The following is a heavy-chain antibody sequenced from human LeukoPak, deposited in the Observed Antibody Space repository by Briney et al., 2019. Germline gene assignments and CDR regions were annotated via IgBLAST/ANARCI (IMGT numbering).Heavy chain of an antibody. Sequence: GGSLRLSCAASGFTFSSYWMSWVRQAPGKGLEWVANIKQDGSEKYYVDSVKGRFTISRDNSKNTLYLQMNSLRAEDTAVYYCAFALYYGSGSYLDFDYWGQGTLVTVSS. V-gene: IGHV3-7*03. J-gene: IGHJ4*02. CDR2: IKQDGSEK. D-gene: IGHD3-10*01. CDR3: AFALYYGSGSYLDFDY. CDR1: GFTFSSYW.